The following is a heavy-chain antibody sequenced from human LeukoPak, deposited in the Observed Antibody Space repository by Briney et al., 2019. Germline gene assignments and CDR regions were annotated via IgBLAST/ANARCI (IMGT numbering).Heavy chain of an antibody. V-gene: IGHV1-2*02. CDR2: INPNSGAT. J-gene: IGHJ3*02. CDR3: ARDIIVVAYDAFDI. Sequence: ASVTVSCTASGYTFTVYYLHWVRQAPGQGLEWMGWINPNSGATNYAQKFQGRVTMTRDTSLSTAYMELSRLKSDDTAVYYCARDIIVVAYDAFDIWGQGTMVTVSS. D-gene: IGHD2-21*01. CDR1: GYTFTVYY.